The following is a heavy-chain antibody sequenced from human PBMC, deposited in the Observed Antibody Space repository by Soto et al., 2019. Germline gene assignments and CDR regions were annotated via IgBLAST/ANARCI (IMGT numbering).Heavy chain of an antibody. CDR3: AREPSIAAAETCWYFDL. CDR1: GYTFTGYY. J-gene: IGHJ2*01. Sequence: QVQLVQSGAEVKKPGASVKVSCKASGYTFTGYYMHWVRQAPGQGLEWMGWINPNSGGTNYAQKLQGRVTMTRDTSISTAYMELSRLRSDDTAVYYCAREPSIAAAETCWYFDLWGRGNLVTVSS. V-gene: IGHV1-2*02. D-gene: IGHD6-13*01. CDR2: INPNSGGT.